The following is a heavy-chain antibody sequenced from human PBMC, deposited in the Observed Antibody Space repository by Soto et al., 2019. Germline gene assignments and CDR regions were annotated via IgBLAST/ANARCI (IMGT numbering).Heavy chain of an antibody. D-gene: IGHD3-3*01. CDR3: ARDGAGVDFWSGYYPSRNYYYYYGMDV. J-gene: IGHJ6*02. Sequence: PGGSLRLSCAASGFTFSSYSMNWVRQAPGKGLEWVSSISSSSSYIYYADSVKGRFTISRDNAKNSLYLQMNSLRAEDTAVYYCARDGAGVDFWSGYYPSRNYYYYYGMDVWGQGTTVTVSS. V-gene: IGHV3-21*01. CDR1: GFTFSSYS. CDR2: ISSSSSYI.